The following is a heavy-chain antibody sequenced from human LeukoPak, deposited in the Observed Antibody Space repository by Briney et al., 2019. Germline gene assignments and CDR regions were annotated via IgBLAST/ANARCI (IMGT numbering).Heavy chain of an antibody. J-gene: IGHJ5*02. V-gene: IGHV4-59*01. Sequence: KPSEPLSLTCTVSGGSISSYYWSWIRQPPGKGLEWIGYIYYSGSTNYNPSLKSRVTISVDTSKNQFSLKLSSVTAADTAVYYCARERSYYDNWFDPWGQGTLVTVSS. CDR2: IYYSGST. CDR3: ARERSYYDNWFDP. D-gene: IGHD3-10*01. CDR1: GGSISSYY.